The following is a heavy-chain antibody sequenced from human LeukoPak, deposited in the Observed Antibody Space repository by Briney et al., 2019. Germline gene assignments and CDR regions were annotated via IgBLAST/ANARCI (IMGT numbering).Heavy chain of an antibody. CDR3: AREFDGSASGAGY. D-gene: IGHD1-26*01. V-gene: IGHV3-21*01. J-gene: IGHJ4*02. CDR1: GFTFSRYS. Sequence: GGSLRLSCAASGFTFSRYSMNWVRQAPGKGLEWVSSMSSSSGVIYYGDSVKGRFTVSRDNAKRSLYLQMNSLRADDTAVYYCAREFDGSASGAGYWGQGTLVTVSS. CDR2: MSSSSGVI.